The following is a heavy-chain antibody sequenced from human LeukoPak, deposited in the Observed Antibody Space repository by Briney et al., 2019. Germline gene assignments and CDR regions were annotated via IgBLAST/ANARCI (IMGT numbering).Heavy chain of an antibody. D-gene: IGHD3-22*01. CDR2: IYPGDSDT. J-gene: IGHJ4*02. CDR1: GYSFTSYW. Sequence: GESLKISCKGSGYSFTSYWIGWVRQMPGKGLEWMGIIYPGDSDTRYSPSFQGQVTISADKSISTAYLQWSSLKASDTAMYYCATYYDSSGYYFDYWDQGTLVTVSS. CDR3: ATYYDSSGYYFDY. V-gene: IGHV5-51*01.